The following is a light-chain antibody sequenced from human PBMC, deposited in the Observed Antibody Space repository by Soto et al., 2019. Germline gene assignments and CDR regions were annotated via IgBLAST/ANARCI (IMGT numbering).Light chain of an antibody. CDR3: QHYFTSPWT. J-gene: IGKJ1*01. CDR1: QNILDRAKTKNY. Sequence: DIVMTQSPDSLAVSLGERATFNCKSSQNILDRAKTKNYLAWYQQKSGQPPKLLIYSASLREPGVPDRFTGSGSGTDFTLAISGLQADDVAVYYCQHYFTSPWTFGQGTKVEI. V-gene: IGKV4-1*01. CDR2: SAS.